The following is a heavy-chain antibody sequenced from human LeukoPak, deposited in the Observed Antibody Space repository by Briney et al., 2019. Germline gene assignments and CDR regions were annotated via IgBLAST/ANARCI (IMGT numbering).Heavy chain of an antibody. CDR3: TRTPPGGGGDFDY. V-gene: IGHV4-39*01. CDR1: GGSISSSSYY. Sequence: PSETLSLTCTVSGGSISSSSYYWGWIRQPPGKGLEWIGSIYCSGSTYYNPSLKSRVTISVDTSKNQFSLKVTSVTAADTAVYYCTRTPPGGGGDFDYWGQGTLVTVSS. D-gene: IGHD4-23*01. CDR2: IYCSGST. J-gene: IGHJ4*02.